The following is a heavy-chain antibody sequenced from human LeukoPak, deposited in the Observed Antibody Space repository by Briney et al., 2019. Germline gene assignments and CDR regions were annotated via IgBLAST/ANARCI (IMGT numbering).Heavy chain of an antibody. CDR2: IYTSGST. D-gene: IGHD3-22*01. CDR1: GGSISSYY. CDR3: ARDPNTYYYDSSGYYGDAFDI. J-gene: IGHJ3*02. Sequence: SETLSLTCTVSGGSISSYYWSWIRQPAGKGLERIGRIYTSGSTNYNPSLKSRVTMSVDTSKNQFSLKLSSVTAADTAVYYCARDPNTYYYDSSGYYGDAFDIWGQGTMVTVSS. V-gene: IGHV4-4*07.